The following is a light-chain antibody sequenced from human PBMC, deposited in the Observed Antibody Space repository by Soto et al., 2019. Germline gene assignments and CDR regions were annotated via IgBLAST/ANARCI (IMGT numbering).Light chain of an antibody. J-gene: IGLJ1*01. V-gene: IGLV2-18*02. Sequence: QSVLTQPPSVSGSPGQSVTISCTGTSSDVGTYNRVSWYQQAPGTAPKVIIYEVTNRPSGVPDRFSGSKSGNTASLTISGLQAEDEADYSCTSYTSSSPYVFGTGTKVTVL. CDR2: EVT. CDR3: TSYTSSSPYV. CDR1: SSDVGTYNR.